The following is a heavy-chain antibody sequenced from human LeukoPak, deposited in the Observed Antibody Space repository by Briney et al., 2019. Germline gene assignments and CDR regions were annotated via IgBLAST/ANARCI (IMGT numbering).Heavy chain of an antibody. V-gene: IGHV1-8*01. CDR2: MNPNSGNT. D-gene: IGHD6-13*01. J-gene: IGHJ4*02. CDR3: ATGIAAAGQFDY. Sequence: ASVKVSCKASGYTFTSYDINWVRQATGQGLEWMGWMNPNSGNTGYAQKFQGRVTMTEDTSTDTAYMELSSLRSEDTAVYYCATGIAAAGQFDYWGQGTLVTVSS. CDR1: GYTFTSYD.